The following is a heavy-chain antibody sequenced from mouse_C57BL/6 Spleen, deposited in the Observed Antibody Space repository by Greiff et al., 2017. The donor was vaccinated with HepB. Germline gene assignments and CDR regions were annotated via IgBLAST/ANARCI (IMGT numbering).Heavy chain of an antibody. CDR1: GFTFSSYG. CDR2: ISSGGSYT. CDR3: ARQGAYYDYDGAWFAY. Sequence: EVMLVESGGDLVKPGGSLKLSCAASGFTFSSYGMSWVRQTPDKRLEWVATISSGGSYTYYPDSVKGRFTISRDNAKNTLYLQMSSLKSEDTAMYYCARQGAYYDYDGAWFAYWGQGTLVTVSA. D-gene: IGHD2-4*01. J-gene: IGHJ3*01. V-gene: IGHV5-6*02.